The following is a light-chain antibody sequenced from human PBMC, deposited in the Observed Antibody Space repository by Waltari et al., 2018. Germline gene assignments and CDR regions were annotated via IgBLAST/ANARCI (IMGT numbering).Light chain of an antibody. CDR2: WAS. CDR3: QQYYAIPRT. Sequence: DIVMTQSPDSLAVSLGERATINCKSSQSVLYSSNNKNYYAWYQQRPGQPTKLLIYWASTREAGVPDRVRGSGSGTDFTLTISSLLAEDVAVYYCQQYYAIPRTFGQGTKVEIK. CDR1: QSVLYSSNNKNY. V-gene: IGKV4-1*01. J-gene: IGKJ1*01.